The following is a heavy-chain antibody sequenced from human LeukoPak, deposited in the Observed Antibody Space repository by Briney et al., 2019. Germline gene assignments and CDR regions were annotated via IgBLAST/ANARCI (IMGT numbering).Heavy chain of an antibody. CDR2: IYTSGST. D-gene: IGHD3-22*01. CDR3: ASGYYDSSGYFVDY. Sequence: PSETLSLTYTVSGGSISSYYWSWIRQPAGKGLGWIGRIYTSGSTNYNPSLKSRVTMSVDTSKNQFSLKLSSVTAADTAVYYCASGYYDSSGYFVDYWGQGTLVTVSP. CDR1: GGSISSYY. J-gene: IGHJ4*02. V-gene: IGHV4-4*07.